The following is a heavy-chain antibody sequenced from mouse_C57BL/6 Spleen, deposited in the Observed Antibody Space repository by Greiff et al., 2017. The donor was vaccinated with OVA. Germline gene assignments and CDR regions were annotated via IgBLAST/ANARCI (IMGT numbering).Heavy chain of an antibody. CDR1: GYTFTEYT. J-gene: IGHJ4*01. Sequence: LVESGAELVKPGASVKLSCKASGYTFTEYTIHWVKQRSGQGLEWIGWFYPGSGSIKYNEKFKDKATLTADKSSSTVYMELSRLTSGEPAVYFCARHEAKRNTRGYAMDYWGQGTSVTVSS. CDR2: FYPGSGSI. CDR3: ARHEAKRNTRGYAMDY. V-gene: IGHV1-62-2*01. D-gene: IGHD5-2*01.